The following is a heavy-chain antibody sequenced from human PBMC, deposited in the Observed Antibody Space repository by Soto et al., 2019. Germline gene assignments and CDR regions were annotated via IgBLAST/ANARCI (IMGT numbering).Heavy chain of an antibody. CDR3: ARTDYDFWSGYPHNRYYYYGMDV. D-gene: IGHD3-3*01. CDR1: GGTFSSYA. CDR2: IIPIFGTA. Sequence: SVKVSCKASGGTFSSYAISWVRQAPGQGLEWMGGIIPIFGTANYAQKFQGRVTITADESTSTAYMELSSLRSEDTAVYYCARTDYDFWSGYPHNRYYYYGMDVWGQGTTVTVS. J-gene: IGHJ6*02. V-gene: IGHV1-69*13.